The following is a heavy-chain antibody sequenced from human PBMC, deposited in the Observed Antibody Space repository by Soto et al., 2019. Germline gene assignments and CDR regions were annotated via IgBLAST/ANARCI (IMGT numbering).Heavy chain of an antibody. D-gene: IGHD2-2*01. Sequence: QMQLVQSGPDVKKPGTSVKVSCRASGFTFTSSAVQWVRQARGQRLEWIGWIVVGSGSTNFAQKFHERVTLTRDMSTNTAYMELSSLRSDDTAVYYCAGVGSTAADLWGQGTLVTVSS. V-gene: IGHV1-58*01. CDR1: GFTFTSSA. CDR2: IVVGSGST. CDR3: AGVGSTAADL. J-gene: IGHJ4*01.